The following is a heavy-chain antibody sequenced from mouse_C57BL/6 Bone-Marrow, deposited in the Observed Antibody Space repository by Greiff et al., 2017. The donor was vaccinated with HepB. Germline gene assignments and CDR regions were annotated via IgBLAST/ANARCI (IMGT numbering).Heavy chain of an antibody. Sequence: EVQLVESGGGLVQPGESLKLSCESNEYEFPSHDMSWVRKTPEKRLELVAAINSDGGSTYYPDTMERRFIISRDNTKKTLYLQMSRLRSEDTALYYWARTYGYDVGYYAKDYRGQGTSVTVSS. CDR3: ARTYGYDVGYYAKDY. D-gene: IGHD2-2*01. CDR1: EYEFPSHD. CDR2: INSDGGST. J-gene: IGHJ4*01. V-gene: IGHV5-2*01.